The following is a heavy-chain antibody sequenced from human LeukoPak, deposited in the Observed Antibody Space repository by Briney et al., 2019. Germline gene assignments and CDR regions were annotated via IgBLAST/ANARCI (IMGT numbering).Heavy chain of an antibody. CDR1: GFTFSSYW. Sequence: GGSLRLSCAASGFTFSSYWMPWVRQAPGKGLVWVSRINSDGSSTSYADSVKGRFTISRDNAKNTLYLQMNSLRAEDTAVYYCASGIVGPNFDYWGQGTLVTVSS. J-gene: IGHJ4*02. V-gene: IGHV3-74*01. CDR3: ASGIVGPNFDY. D-gene: IGHD1-26*01. CDR2: INSDGSST.